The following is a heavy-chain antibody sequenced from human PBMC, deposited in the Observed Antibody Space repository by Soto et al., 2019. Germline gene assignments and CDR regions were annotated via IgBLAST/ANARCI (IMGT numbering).Heavy chain of an antibody. D-gene: IGHD3-3*01. J-gene: IGHJ3*02. Sequence: GGSLRLSCAASGFTFSSYWMSWVRQAPGKGLEWVANIKQDGSEKYYVDSVKGRFTISRDNAKNSLYLQMNSLRAEDTAAYYCARDVFNFWSGIGAFDIWGQGTMVTVSS. CDR1: GFTFSSYW. V-gene: IGHV3-7*03. CDR3: ARDVFNFWSGIGAFDI. CDR2: IKQDGSEK.